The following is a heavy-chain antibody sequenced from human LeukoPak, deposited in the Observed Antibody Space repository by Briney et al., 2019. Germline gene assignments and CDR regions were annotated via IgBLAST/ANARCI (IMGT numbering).Heavy chain of an antibody. CDR1: GYTFTGYY. CDR3: ARDVGYYDSSGYYNY. D-gene: IGHD3-22*01. V-gene: IGHV1-2*02. Sequence: ASVKVSCKASGYTFTGYYMHWVRQAPRQGLEWMGWINPNNGGTNYAQKFQGRVTMTRDTSISTAYMELSRLRADDTAVYYCARDVGYYDSSGYYNYWGQGTLVTVSS. CDR2: INPNNGGT. J-gene: IGHJ4*02.